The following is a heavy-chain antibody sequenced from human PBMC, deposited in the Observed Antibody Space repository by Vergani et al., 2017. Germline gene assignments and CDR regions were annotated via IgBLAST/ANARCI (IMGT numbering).Heavy chain of an antibody. Sequence: QVQLVQSGAEVKKPGASVKVSCKASGYTFTSYGISWVRPAPGQGLAWMGWISAYNGNTSYAQKLQGRVTMTTSTSTSTAYMELRSLRSDDKAVYFYARDRSSWRTAEDFDYWGQGTLVTVSS. CDR2: ISAYNGNT. J-gene: IGHJ4*02. CDR3: ARDRSSWRTAEDFDY. V-gene: IGHV1-18*04. D-gene: IGHD6-13*01. CDR1: GYTFTSYG.